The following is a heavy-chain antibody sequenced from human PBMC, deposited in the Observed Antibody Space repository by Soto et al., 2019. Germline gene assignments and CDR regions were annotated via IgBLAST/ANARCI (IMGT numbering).Heavy chain of an antibody. CDR1: GYTFTSYA. J-gene: IGHJ4*02. V-gene: IGHV1-3*01. CDR3: ARAMKCDVKDEFDY. D-gene: IGHD2-21*01. CDR2: INAGNGNT. Sequence: AASVKVSCKASGYTFTSYAMHWVRQAPGQRLEWMGWINAGNGNTKYSQKFQGRVTITRDTSASTAYMELSSLRSEDTAVYYCARAMKCDVKDEFDYWGQGTLVTVSS.